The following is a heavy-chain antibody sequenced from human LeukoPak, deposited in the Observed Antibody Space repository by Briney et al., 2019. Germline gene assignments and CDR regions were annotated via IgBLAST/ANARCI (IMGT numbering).Heavy chain of an antibody. D-gene: IGHD6-13*01. CDR2: VSSDGSIK. J-gene: IGHJ4*02. CDR3: ARGYSSSWLGYFDY. Sequence: PGGSLRLSCVASGYTFSSYGIHWVRQAPGKGLVWVAGVSSDGSIKYNADSVKGRFTISRDTSKNTVYLQMNSLGAEDTAFYYCARGYSSSWLGYFDYWGQGTLVTVST. CDR1: GYTFSSYG. V-gene: IGHV3-30*03.